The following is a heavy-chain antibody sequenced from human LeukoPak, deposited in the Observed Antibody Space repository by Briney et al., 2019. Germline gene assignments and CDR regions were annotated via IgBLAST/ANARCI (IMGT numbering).Heavy chain of an antibody. CDR3: ARLWEDSSGYHDC. CDR2: IYPGDSDT. Sequence: GESLKISCKGSGYSFTSYWIGWVRQMPGKGLEWMGIIYPGDSDTRYSPSFQGQVTISADKSISTAYLQWSSLKASDAAMYYCARLWEDSSGYHDCWGQGTLVTVSS. CDR1: GYSFTSYW. J-gene: IGHJ4*02. V-gene: IGHV5-51*01. D-gene: IGHD3-22*01.